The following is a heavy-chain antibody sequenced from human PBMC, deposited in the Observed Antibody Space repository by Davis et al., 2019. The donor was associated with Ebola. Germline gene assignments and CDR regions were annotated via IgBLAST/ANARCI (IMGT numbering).Heavy chain of an antibody. V-gene: IGHV4-59*01. CDR3: ARAGGGYSYGSGYDYYYGMDV. J-gene: IGHJ6*02. Sequence: SETLSLTCTVSGGSISSYYWSWIRQPPGKGLEWIGYIYYSGSTNYNPSLKSRVTISVDTSKNQFSLKLSSVTAADTAVYYCARAGGGYSYGSGYDYYYGMDVWGQGTTVTVSS. CDR1: GGSISSYY. CDR2: IYYSGST. D-gene: IGHD5-18*01.